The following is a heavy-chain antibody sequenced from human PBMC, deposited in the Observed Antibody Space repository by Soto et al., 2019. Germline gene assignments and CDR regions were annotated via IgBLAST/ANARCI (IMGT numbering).Heavy chain of an antibody. CDR1: GFTFSSYS. J-gene: IGHJ6*02. V-gene: IGHV3-21*01. D-gene: IGHD3-3*01. CDR3: ARRSEITIFGVVYGMDV. Sequence: EVQLVESGGGLVKPGGSLRLSCAASGFTFSSYSMNWVRQAPGKGLEGVSSISSSSSYIYYADSVKGRFTISRDNAKNSLYLQMNSLRAEDTAVYYCARRSEITIFGVVYGMDVWGQGTTVTVSS. CDR2: ISSSSSYI.